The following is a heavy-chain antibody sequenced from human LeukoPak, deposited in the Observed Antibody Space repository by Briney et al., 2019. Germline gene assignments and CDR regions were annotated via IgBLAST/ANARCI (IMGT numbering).Heavy chain of an antibody. CDR1: GGSISSYY. CDR2: IYYSGST. Sequence: SETLSLTCTVSGGSISSYYWSWIRQPPGKGLEWIGYIYYSGSTNYNPSLKSRVTISVDTSKNQFSLKLSSVTAADTAVYYCARGGFDISGYYLFDYWGQGTLVTVSS. D-gene: IGHD3-22*01. V-gene: IGHV4-59*01. CDR3: ARGGFDISGYYLFDY. J-gene: IGHJ4*02.